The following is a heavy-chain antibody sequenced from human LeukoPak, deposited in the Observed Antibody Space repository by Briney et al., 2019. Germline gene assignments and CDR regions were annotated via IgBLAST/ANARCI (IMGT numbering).Heavy chain of an antibody. CDR3: ARRFGPLWGPYRFDY. CDR1: GYTFTDYY. D-gene: IGHD2-21*01. Sequence: ASVKVSCKASGYTFTDYYIHWVRQAPGQGLEWMGWINPNSGGTNYAQKFQGRVTMTRATSISTAYMDLSRLTSDDTAVYYCARRFGPLWGPYRFDYWGQGILVTVSS. V-gene: IGHV1-2*02. CDR2: INPNSGGT. J-gene: IGHJ4*02.